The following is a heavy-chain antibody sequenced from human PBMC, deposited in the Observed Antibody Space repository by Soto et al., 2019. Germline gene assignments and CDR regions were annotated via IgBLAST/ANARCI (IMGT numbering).Heavy chain of an antibody. CDR2: IFPSDSDT. CDR1: GYRFTSYW. D-gene: IGHD3-22*01. J-gene: IGHJ5*02. CDR3: ARKDKSGYFNWFDP. V-gene: IGHV5-51*01. Sequence: GESLKISCRTSGYRFTSYWIAWVRQMPGKGLEWMGIIFPSDSDTRYSPSFQGQVTISADRSTSTVFPQWASLKASDTAVYFCARKDKSGYFNWFDPWGQGTLVTVSS.